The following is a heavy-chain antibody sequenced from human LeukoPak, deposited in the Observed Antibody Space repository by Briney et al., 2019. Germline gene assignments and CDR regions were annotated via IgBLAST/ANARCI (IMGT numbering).Heavy chain of an antibody. CDR3: ASKYCSGGSCYGGYFDY. J-gene: IGHJ4*02. CDR2: INPNSGGT. Sequence: ASVKVSCKASGYTFTGYYMHWVRQAPGQGLEWMGWINPNSGGTNYAQKFQGRVTMTRDTSISTAYMELSRLRSDDTAVYYCASKYCSGGSCYGGYFDYWGQGTLVTVSS. V-gene: IGHV1-2*02. D-gene: IGHD2-15*01. CDR1: GYTFTGYY.